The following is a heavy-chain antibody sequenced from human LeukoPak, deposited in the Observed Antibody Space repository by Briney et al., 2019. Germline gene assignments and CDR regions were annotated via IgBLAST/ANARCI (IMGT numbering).Heavy chain of an antibody. CDR1: GYTFIGYY. CDR2: INPNSGGT. V-gene: IGHV1-2*02. J-gene: IGHJ4*02. Sequence: ASVKVSCKASGYTFIGYYMHWLRQAPGQGLEWMGWINPNSGGTNYAQKFQGRVTMTRDTSISTVYMELSSLRSDDMVVYYCARGPVTGDFDYWGQGALVTVSS. CDR3: ARGPVTGDFDY. D-gene: IGHD7-27*01.